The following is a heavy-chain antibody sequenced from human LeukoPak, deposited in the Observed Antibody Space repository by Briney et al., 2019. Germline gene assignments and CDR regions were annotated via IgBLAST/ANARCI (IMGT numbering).Heavy chain of an antibody. CDR3: ARSQASYYYGSGSTLDY. V-gene: IGHV1-2*02. Sequence: ASVKVSCKASGYTFTGYYMHWVRQAPGQGLEWMGWINSNSGGTNYAQKFQGRATMTRDTSISTAYMELSRLRSDDTAVYYCARSQASYYYGSGSTLDYWGQGTLVTVSS. CDR1: GYTFTGYY. CDR2: INSNSGGT. J-gene: IGHJ4*02. D-gene: IGHD3-10*01.